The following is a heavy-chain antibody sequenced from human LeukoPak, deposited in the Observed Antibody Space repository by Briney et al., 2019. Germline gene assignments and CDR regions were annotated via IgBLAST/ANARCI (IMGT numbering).Heavy chain of an antibody. J-gene: IGHJ3*02. CDR1: GASNSGYY. CDR2: IYYSGST. CDR3: ARHGGSYAFDI. D-gene: IGHD2-15*01. Sequence: PSETLSLTCTVSGASNSGYYWSWIRQPPGKGLEWIGYIYYSGSTNYNPSLKSRVTISVDTSKNQFSLKLSSVTAADTAVYYCARHGGSYAFDIWGQGTMVTVSS. V-gene: IGHV4-59*08.